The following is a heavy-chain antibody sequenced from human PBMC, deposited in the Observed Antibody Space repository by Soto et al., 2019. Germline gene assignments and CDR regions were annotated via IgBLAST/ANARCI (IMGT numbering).Heavy chain of an antibody. V-gene: IGHV4-34*01. CDR2: INHSGST. CDR3: ALAPIGYCSSTSCHRDY. CDR1: GGSFSGYY. J-gene: IGHJ4*02. Sequence: SETLSLTCAVYGGSFSGYYWSWIRQPPGKGLEWIGEINHSGSTNYNPSLKSRVTISVDTSKNPFSLKLNSVTAADTAVYYCALAPIGYCSSTSCHRDYWGQGTLVTVSS. D-gene: IGHD2-2*01.